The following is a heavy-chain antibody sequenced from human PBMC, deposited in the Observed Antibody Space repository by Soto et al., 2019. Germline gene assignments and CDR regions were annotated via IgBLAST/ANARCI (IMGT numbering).Heavy chain of an antibody. CDR1: GFTFTSSA. CDR2: IVVGSGNT. V-gene: IGHV1-58*02. Sequence: QMQLVQSGPEVKKPGTSVKVSCKASGFTFTSSAMQWVRQARGQRLEWIGWIVVGSGNTNYAQKFQERVTITRDMSTSTAYMELSSLRSEDTAVYYCAAGRPLAPGATTSAFDIWGQGTMVTVSS. D-gene: IGHD1-26*01. CDR3: AAGRPLAPGATTSAFDI. J-gene: IGHJ3*02.